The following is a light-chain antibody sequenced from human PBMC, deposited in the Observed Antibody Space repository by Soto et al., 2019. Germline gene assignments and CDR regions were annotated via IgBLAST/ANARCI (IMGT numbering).Light chain of an antibody. CDR3: QLYNRNTWS. CDR2: GAS. CDR1: QSVGTW. Sequence: DIQMPQSPSTLSASVGGRVTITCRASQSVGTWVAWYQQKPGKAPKLLIYGASNLESGVPSRFSGSGSGTEFTLTSTTLQPDDFATYFCQLYNRNTWSFGPGTKVDI. J-gene: IGKJ1*01. V-gene: IGKV1-5*01.